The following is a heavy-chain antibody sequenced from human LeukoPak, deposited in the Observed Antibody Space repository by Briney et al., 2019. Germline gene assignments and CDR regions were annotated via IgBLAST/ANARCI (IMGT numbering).Heavy chain of an antibody. J-gene: IGHJ4*02. CDR1: GGSFSGYY. CDR2: INHSGST. Sequence: KPSETLSLTCAVYGGSFSGYYWSWIRQPPGKGLEGIGEINHSGSTNYNPSLKSRVTISVDTSKNQFSLKLSSVTAADTAVYYCARFVVGQWLINYWGQGALVTVSS. CDR3: ARFVVGQWLINY. V-gene: IGHV4-34*01. D-gene: IGHD6-19*01.